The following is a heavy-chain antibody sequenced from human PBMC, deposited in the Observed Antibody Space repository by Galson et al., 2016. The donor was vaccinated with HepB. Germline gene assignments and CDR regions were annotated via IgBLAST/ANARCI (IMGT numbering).Heavy chain of an antibody. J-gene: IGHJ4*02. CDR1: GYSFTNYW. CDR3: ARSGDYGDHGPDFDY. V-gene: IGHV5-51*01. Sequence: QSGAEVKMPGESLRISCKGSGYSFTNYWIAWVRQMPGKGLEWMGIIYPGDSDPRYSPSFQGQVTISVDKSIRTAYLQWNSLKASDTAMYYCARSGDYGDHGPDFDYWGQGTLVKVSS. D-gene: IGHD4-17*01. CDR2: IYPGDSDP.